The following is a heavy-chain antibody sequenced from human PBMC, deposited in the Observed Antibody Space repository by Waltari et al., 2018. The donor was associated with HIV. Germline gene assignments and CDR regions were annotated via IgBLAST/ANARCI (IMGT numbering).Heavy chain of an antibody. Sequence: QVQLQYSGPGLLKPSQTLSLTCAVSGVSTNIGASYWSWVRQHPGTGLEWSGHIYNTGNTYYNPSLQSRVTISLDTSQHQCSLRLNSVTAADNAVYYCARGRKGYLGIEDFDSWGQGTLVTVSS. CDR2: IYNTGNT. D-gene: IGHD2-15*01. CDR3: ARGRKGYLGIEDFDS. V-gene: IGHV4-31*11. CDR1: GVSTNIGASY. J-gene: IGHJ4*02.